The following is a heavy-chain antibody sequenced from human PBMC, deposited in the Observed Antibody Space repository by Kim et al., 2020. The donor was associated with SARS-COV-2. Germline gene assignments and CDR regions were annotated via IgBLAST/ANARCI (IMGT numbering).Heavy chain of an antibody. D-gene: IGHD3-16*01. J-gene: IGHJ4*02. CDR2: IFYTGDT. V-gene: IGHV4-59*08. CDR1: GGFISRYY. Sequence: SETLSLTCTVSGGFISRYYWNWIRQPPGKGLEWIGFIFYTGDTKYNPSLNSRVSISLDTSKNQFFLRLSSVTAADTATYYCARETPDYASGFAYLGQGTL. CDR3: ARETPDYASGFAY.